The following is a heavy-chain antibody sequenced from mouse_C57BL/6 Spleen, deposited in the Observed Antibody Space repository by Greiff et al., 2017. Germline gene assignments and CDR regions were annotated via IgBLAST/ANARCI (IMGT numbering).Heavy chain of an antibody. CDR2: ISYSGST. D-gene: IGHD1-1*01. CDR1: GYSITSGYD. Sequence: VQLKESGPGMVKPSQSLSLTCTVTGYSITSGYDWHWIRHFPGNKLEWMGYISYSGSTNYNPSLKSRISITHDTSKNHFFLKLNSVTTEDTATYYCARAPFITTPHWYFDVWGTGTTVTVSS. J-gene: IGHJ1*03. CDR3: ARAPFITTPHWYFDV. V-gene: IGHV3-1*01.